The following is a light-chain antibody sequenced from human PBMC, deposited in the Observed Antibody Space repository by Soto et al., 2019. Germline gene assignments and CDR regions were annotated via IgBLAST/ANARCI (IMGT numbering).Light chain of an antibody. CDR3: AAWDDSLSGVV. CDR1: SSNIGAGYD. J-gene: IGLJ3*02. Sequence: QSVLTQPPSVSGAPGQRVTISCTGSSSNIGAGYDVHWYQQPPGAAPKLLIYGNTNRPSGVPDRFSGSKSGTSASLAITGLQAEDEADYYCAAWDDSLSGVVFGGGTKLTVL. V-gene: IGLV1-40*01. CDR2: GNT.